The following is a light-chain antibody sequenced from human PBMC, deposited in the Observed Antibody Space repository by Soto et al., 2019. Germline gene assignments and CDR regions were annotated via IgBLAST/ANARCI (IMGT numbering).Light chain of an antibody. CDR1: SSDVGSYNY. J-gene: IGLJ2*01. CDR2: DVS. CDR3: SSYTSSSVV. V-gene: IGLV2-14*03. Sequence: QSALTQPASVSGSPGQSITISCTGTSSDVGSYNYVSWYQQHPGKAPKPMIYDVSNRPSGVSNRFSGSKSGNTASLTISGLQAEDEADYYCSSYTSSSVVFGGGTKLTVL.